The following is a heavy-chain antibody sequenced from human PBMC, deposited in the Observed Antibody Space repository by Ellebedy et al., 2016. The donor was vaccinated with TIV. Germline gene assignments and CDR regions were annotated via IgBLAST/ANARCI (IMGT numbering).Heavy chain of an antibody. CDR1: GFTFNNYA. J-gene: IGHJ4*02. Sequence: GESLKISCAASGFTFNNYAMSWVRQAPGKGLEWVSNISHTGSRTYYANSVEGRFIISRDNSKKTLYLQMNSLRLEDTAIYYCVRGRTGTYIHHAFDYWGQGTLVTVSS. D-gene: IGHD1-14*01. CDR2: ISHTGSRT. CDR3: VRGRTGTYIHHAFDY. V-gene: IGHV3-23*01.